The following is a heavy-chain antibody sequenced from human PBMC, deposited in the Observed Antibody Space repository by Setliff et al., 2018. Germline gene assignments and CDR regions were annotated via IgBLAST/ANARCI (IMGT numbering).Heavy chain of an antibody. J-gene: IGHJ6*03. D-gene: IGHD3-10*01. CDR1: DVSISSSSFY. Sequence: SETLSLTCTVSDVSISSSSFYWAWIRQPPGKGLEWIGSIYYSGSTYYNPSLTSRVTISVDTSNNQFSLNLRSVTAADTAIYYCARHVGIRGRGYNYYYYYMDVWGKGTTVTVSS. CDR2: IYYSGST. CDR3: ARHVGIRGRGYNYYYYYMDV. V-gene: IGHV4-39*01.